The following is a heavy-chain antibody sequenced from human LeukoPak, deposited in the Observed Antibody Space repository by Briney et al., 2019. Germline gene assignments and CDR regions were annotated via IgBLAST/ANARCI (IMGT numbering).Heavy chain of an antibody. V-gene: IGHV3-23*01. CDR2: ISGSGGST. CDR3: AKEGYDILTGYTHFDY. Sequence: GGSLRLSCAASGFTFSSYAMSWVRQAPGKGLGWVSAISGSGGSTYYADSVKGRFTISRDNSKNTLYLQMNSLRAEDTAVYYCAKEGYDILTGYTHFDYWGQGTLVTVSS. CDR1: GFTFSSYA. J-gene: IGHJ4*02. D-gene: IGHD3-9*01.